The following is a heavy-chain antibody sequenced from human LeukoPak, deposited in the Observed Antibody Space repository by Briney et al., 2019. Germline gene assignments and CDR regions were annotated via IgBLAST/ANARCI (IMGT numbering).Heavy chain of an antibody. D-gene: IGHD6-6*01. CDR2: IYPAISEI. CDR3: ARRYTTSSPDDY. J-gene: IGHJ4*02. V-gene: IGHV5-51*01. CDR1: GYTFTNYW. Sequence: GESLKISCMASGYTFTNYWIAWVRQMPGKGLEWMGIIYPAISEIKYSPSFQGQVTISGDKSINTAYLQWSSLRASDTAIYYCARRYTTSSPDDYWGQGTLVTVSS.